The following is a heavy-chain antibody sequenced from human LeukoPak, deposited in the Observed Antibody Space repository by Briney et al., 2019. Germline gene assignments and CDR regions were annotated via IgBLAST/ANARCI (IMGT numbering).Heavy chain of an antibody. CDR2: INPNSGGT. Sequence: ASVKVSCKASGYTFTGYYMHWVRQAPGQGLEWMGRINPNSGGTNYAQKFQGRVTMTRDTSISTAYMELSRLRSDDTAVYYCARGVSSGWYNIGWFDPWGQGTLVTVSS. J-gene: IGHJ5*02. CDR1: GYTFTGYY. D-gene: IGHD6-19*01. V-gene: IGHV1-2*06. CDR3: ARGVSSGWYNIGWFDP.